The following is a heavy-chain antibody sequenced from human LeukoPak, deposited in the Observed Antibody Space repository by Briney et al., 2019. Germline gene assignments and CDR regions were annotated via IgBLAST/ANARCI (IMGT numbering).Heavy chain of an antibody. J-gene: IGHJ4*02. CDR2: ISSSSSYI. D-gene: IGHD3/OR15-3a*01. Sequence: GGSLRLSWAASGFTFSSYAMSWVRQAPGKGLEWVSSISSSSSYIYYADSVKGRFTISRDNAKNSLYLQMNSLRAEDTAVYYCARGTGYDPVDYWGQGTLVTVSS. CDR3: ARGTGYDPVDY. V-gene: IGHV3-21*01. CDR1: GFTFSSYA.